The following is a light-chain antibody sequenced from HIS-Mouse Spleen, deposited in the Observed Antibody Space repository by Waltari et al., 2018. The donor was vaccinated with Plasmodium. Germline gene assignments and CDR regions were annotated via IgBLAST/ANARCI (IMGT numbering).Light chain of an antibody. J-gene: IGLJ2*01. V-gene: IGLV3-19*01. Sequence: SSELTQDPAVSVALGQTVRLTCQGDSLRSDSASWYQQKPGQAPGLVIYGKNNRPAGIPDRFSGSSSGNTASLTITGAQAEDEADYYCNSRDNSGNHVVFGGGTKLTVL. CDR2: GKN. CDR1: SLRSDS. CDR3: NSRDNSGNHVV.